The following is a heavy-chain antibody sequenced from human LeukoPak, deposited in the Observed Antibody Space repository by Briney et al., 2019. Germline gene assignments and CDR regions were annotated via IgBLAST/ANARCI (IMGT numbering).Heavy chain of an antibody. V-gene: IGHV1-69*06. CDR3: ATVVLAARSDAFDI. CDR2: IIPIFGTA. D-gene: IGHD3-16*01. J-gene: IGHJ3*02. Sequence: SVKVSCKASGGTFNNYAISWVRQAPGQGLEWMGGIIPIFGTANYAQKFQGRVTMTEDTSTDTAYMELSSLRSEDTAVYYCATVVLAARSDAFDIWGQGTMVTVSS. CDR1: GGTFNNYA.